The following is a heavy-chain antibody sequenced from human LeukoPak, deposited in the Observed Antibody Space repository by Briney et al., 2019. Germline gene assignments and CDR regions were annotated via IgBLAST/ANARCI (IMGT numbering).Heavy chain of an antibody. CDR1: GYDLITYG. V-gene: IGHV1-18*04. CDR3: ARRSAPGTFDGFGV. J-gene: IGHJ3*01. D-gene: IGHD6-13*01. Sequence: ASVKVSCKASGYDLITYGITWVRQAPGQGLEWMGIISAYYSDTNYAEKFQGRVAMTRDTATGTAYMELRRLRSDDTAVYYCARRSAPGTFDGFGVWGQGTKVTVST. CDR2: ISAYYSDT.